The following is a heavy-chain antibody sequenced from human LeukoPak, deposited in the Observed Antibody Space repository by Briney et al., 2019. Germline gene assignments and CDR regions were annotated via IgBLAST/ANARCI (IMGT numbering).Heavy chain of an antibody. CDR3: ARVGSGSYFLDAFDI. D-gene: IGHD1-26*01. J-gene: IGHJ3*02. V-gene: IGHV3-33*08. CDR2: IWHDGNIK. Sequence: GGSLRLSCVGSGFTFRSHAMSWVRQAPGKGLEWVAIIWHDGNIKYYADSVKGRFIVSRDNYKNTVFLQMNSLRGEDTAVYYCARVGSGSYFLDAFDIWGQGTMVSVSS. CDR1: GFTFRSHA.